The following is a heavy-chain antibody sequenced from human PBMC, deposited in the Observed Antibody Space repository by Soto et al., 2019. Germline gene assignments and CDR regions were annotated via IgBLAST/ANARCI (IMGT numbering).Heavy chain of an antibody. V-gene: IGHV3-23*01. J-gene: IGHJ4*02. CDR2: ISGSGGST. CDR1: GFTFSSYV. CDR3: AKVDYGDSSFDY. D-gene: IGHD4-17*01. Sequence: GGSLRLSCAAPGFTFSSYVMSWVRQAPGKGLEWVSAISGSGGSTYYADSVKGRFTISRDNSKNTLYLQMNSLRAEDTAVYYCAKVDYGDSSFDYWGQGTLVTVSS.